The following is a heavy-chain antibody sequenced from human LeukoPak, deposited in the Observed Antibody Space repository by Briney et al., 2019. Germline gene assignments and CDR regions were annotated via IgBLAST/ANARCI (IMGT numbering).Heavy chain of an antibody. Sequence: SETLSLTCTVSGGSISSYYWGWIRQPPGKGLEWIGYIYYSGSTNYNPSLKSRVTISVDTSKNQFSLKLSSVTAADTAVYYCARLRSDSSGWYRFNWFDPWGQGTLVTVSS. J-gene: IGHJ5*02. CDR3: ARLRSDSSGWYRFNWFDP. V-gene: IGHV4-59*01. CDR1: GGSISSYY. CDR2: IYYSGST. D-gene: IGHD6-19*01.